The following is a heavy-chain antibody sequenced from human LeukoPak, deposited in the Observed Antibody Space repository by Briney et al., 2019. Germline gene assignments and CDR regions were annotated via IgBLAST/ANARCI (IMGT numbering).Heavy chain of an antibody. Sequence: SVKVSCKASGGTFSSYAISWVRQAPGQGLEWMGRIIPILGIANYAQKFQGRVTITADKSTSTAYMELSSLRSEDTAVYYCARDRLDGDYGDYWGQGTLVTVSS. D-gene: IGHD4-17*01. CDR1: GGTFSSYA. CDR3: ARDRLDGDYGDY. V-gene: IGHV1-69*04. J-gene: IGHJ4*02. CDR2: IIPILGIA.